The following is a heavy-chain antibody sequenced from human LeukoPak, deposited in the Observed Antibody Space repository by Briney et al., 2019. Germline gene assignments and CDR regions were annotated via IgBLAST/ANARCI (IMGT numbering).Heavy chain of an antibody. CDR2: ISGSGGNT. Sequence: GASLRLSCAASGFTFSSYAMSWARQAPGKGLEWVSDISGSGGNTYYADSVKGRFTISRDNSKNTLSLQMNSLRAEDTAVYYCAKGYDFLDYWGQGTLVTVSS. J-gene: IGHJ4*02. D-gene: IGHD3-3*01. CDR1: GFTFSSYA. CDR3: AKGYDFLDY. V-gene: IGHV3-23*01.